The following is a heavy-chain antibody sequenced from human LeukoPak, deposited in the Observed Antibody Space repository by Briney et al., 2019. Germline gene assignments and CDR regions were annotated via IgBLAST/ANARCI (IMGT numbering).Heavy chain of an antibody. D-gene: IGHD5-18*01. CDR2: ISSSSSYI. Sequence: MTGGSLRLSCAASGFTFSDAWMNWVRQAPGKGLEWVSSISSSSSYIYYADSVKGRFTISRDNAKNSLYLQMNSLRAEDTAVYYCARDLGYSYGLDAFDIWGQGTMVTVSS. J-gene: IGHJ3*02. CDR1: GFTFSDAW. CDR3: ARDLGYSYGLDAFDI. V-gene: IGHV3-21*01.